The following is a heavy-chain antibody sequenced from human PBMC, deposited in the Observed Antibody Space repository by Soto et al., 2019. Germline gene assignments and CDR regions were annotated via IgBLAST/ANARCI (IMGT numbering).Heavy chain of an antibody. CDR1: GYTFTGYY. Sequence: GASVKVSCKASGYTFTGYYMHWVRQAPGQGLEWMGWINPNSGGTNYAQKFQGWVTMTRDTSISTAYMELSRLRSDDTAVYYCAREGSYSYGIRTYNWFDPWGQGTLVTVSS. D-gene: IGHD5-18*01. CDR3: AREGSYSYGIRTYNWFDP. V-gene: IGHV1-2*04. CDR2: INPNSGGT. J-gene: IGHJ5*02.